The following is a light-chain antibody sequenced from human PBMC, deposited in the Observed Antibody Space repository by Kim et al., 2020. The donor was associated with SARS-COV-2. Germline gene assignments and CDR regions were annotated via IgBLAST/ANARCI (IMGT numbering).Light chain of an antibody. J-gene: IGKJ1*01. CDR1: QTLTGTY. CDR2: KAS. V-gene: IGKV3-20*01. CDR3: QQYSGTCT. Sequence: LSPGERATLSCRASQTLTGTYLSWYQQKAGQAPRLLIYKASIRATGIPDRFSGSGSGTDFTLTISRLEPEDFAMYYCQQYSGTCTFGQGTKVDIK.